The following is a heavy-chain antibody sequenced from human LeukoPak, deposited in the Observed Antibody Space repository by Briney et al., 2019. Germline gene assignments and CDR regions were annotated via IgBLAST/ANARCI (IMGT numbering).Heavy chain of an antibody. D-gene: IGHD2-15*01. J-gene: IGHJ4*02. CDR3: ARRYCIGGNCRYSDY. CDR1: GFTLSDHY. CDR2: TTNKANSYTT. V-gene: IGHV3-72*01. Sequence: GGSLRLSCAASGFTLSDHYMDWVRQAPGKGQEWVGRTTNKANSYTTEYAASVKGRFTISRDDSKNSLYLQMNSLKTEDTAVYYCARRYCIGGNCRYSDYWGQGTLVTVSS.